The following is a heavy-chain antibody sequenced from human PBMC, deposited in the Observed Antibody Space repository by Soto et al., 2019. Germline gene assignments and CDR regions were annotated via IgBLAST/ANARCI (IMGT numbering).Heavy chain of an antibody. D-gene: IGHD6-6*01. V-gene: IGHV5-51*01. CDR3: ARPGRLRYTSSFDY. CDR2: ISPADSET. Sequence: KVSCKASGYTFTGYYMHWVRQMPGKGLEWMGIISPADSETRYSPSFQGQVTISADKSTSTAYLQWSSLKASDTAMYYCARPGRLRYTSSFDYWGQGTQVTVSS. CDR1: GYTFTGYY. J-gene: IGHJ4*02.